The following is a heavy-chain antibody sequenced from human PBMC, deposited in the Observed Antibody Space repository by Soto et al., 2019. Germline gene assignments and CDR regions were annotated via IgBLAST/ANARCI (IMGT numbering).Heavy chain of an antibody. CDR1: GGSVSSGSYY. CDR2: IYYSGTT. Sequence: PSETLSLTCTVSGGSVSSGSYYWSWIRQPPGKGLEWIGYIYYSGTTYYNPSLKSRVTISVDTSKNQFSLELSSVTAADTAVYYCARDMGGYIEIDSSGQGTLDTVSS. V-gene: IGHV4-61*01. J-gene: IGHJ4*02. CDR3: ARDMGGYIEIDS. D-gene: IGHD5-18*01.